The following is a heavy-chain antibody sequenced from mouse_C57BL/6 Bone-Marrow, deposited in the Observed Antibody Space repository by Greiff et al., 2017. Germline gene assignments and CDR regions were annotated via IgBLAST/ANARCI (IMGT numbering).Heavy chain of an antibody. Sequence: EVKLVESGGGLVQPGGSLKLSCAASGFTFSDYYMYWVRQTPEKRLEWVAYISNGGGSTYYPDTVKGRFTISRDNAKNTLYLQMSLLKSEDTAMYYCARRWLLYYAMDYWGQGTSVTVSS. CDR3: ARRWLLYYAMDY. D-gene: IGHD2-3*01. J-gene: IGHJ4*01. CDR2: ISNGGGST. CDR1: GFTFSDYY. V-gene: IGHV5-12*01.